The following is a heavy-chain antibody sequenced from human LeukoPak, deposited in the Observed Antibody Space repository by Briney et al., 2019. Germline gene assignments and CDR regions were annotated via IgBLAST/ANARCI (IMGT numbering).Heavy chain of an antibody. Sequence: GGSLRLSCAGSGFLFNTNWMTWVRQAPGKGLEWVATIKQDGSEEYYVDSVKGRFTISRDNAKNSLYLQMNNLRAEDTAVYYCARDDILTGYSDYWGQGTLVTVSS. D-gene: IGHD3-9*01. CDR3: ARDDILTGYSDY. J-gene: IGHJ4*02. CDR1: GFLFNTNW. CDR2: IKQDGSEE. V-gene: IGHV3-7*01.